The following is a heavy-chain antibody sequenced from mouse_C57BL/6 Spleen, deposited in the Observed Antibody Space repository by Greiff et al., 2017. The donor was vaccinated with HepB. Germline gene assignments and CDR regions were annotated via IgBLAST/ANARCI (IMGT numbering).Heavy chain of an antibody. D-gene: IGHD1-1*01. Sequence: DVMLVESGGGLVKPGGSLKLSCAASGFTFSSYAMSWVRQTPEKRLEWVATISDGGSYTYYPDNVKGRFTISRDNAKNNLYLQMSHLKSEDTAMYYCARDRGLYGSSYFDYWGQGTTLTVSS. CDR2: ISDGGSYT. J-gene: IGHJ2*01. V-gene: IGHV5-4*01. CDR3: ARDRGLYGSSYFDY. CDR1: GFTFSSYA.